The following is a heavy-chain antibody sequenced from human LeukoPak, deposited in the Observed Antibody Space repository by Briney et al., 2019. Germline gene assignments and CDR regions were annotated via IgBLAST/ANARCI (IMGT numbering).Heavy chain of an antibody. J-gene: IGHJ4*02. CDR2: IYYSGST. CDR1: GGSISSGGSY. Sequence: SETLSLTCTVSGGSISSGGSYWSWIRQHPGKGLEWIGYIYYSGSTYYNPSLKSRVTISVDTSKNQFSLKLSSVTAADTAVYYCAREESTSWKTYYFDYWGQGTLVTVSS. V-gene: IGHV4-31*03. CDR3: AREESTSWKTYYFDY. D-gene: IGHD2-2*01.